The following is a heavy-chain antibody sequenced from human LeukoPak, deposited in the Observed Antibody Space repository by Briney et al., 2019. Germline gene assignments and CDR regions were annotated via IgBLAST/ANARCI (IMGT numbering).Heavy chain of an antibody. Sequence: QPGGSLRLSCAASGFTFGTYWMSWVRQAPGKGPEWVANIKQDGSEKYYVDSVKGRFTISRDNAKNSLYLQMNSLRAEDTAVYYCARDEWGRGVAFDYWGQGTLVTVSS. CDR3: ARDEWGRGVAFDY. CDR2: IKQDGSEK. CDR1: GFTFGTYW. V-gene: IGHV3-7*01. J-gene: IGHJ4*02. D-gene: IGHD1-26*01.